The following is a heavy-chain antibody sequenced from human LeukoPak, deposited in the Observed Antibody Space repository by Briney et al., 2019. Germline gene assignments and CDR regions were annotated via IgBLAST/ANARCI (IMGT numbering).Heavy chain of an antibody. V-gene: IGHV2-5*01. CDR3: AHRRREGTVTTGFDY. D-gene: IGHD4-17*01. CDR1: GFSLRTSGVG. J-gene: IGHJ4*02. Sequence: ESGPTLVKPTQTLTLTCTFSGFSLRTSGVGVGWIRQPPGKALEWLSLIYWNDDKRYSPSLKSRVTITKDTSKNQVVLTMTNMDPVDTATYYCAHRRREGTVTTGFDYWGQGTLSPSPQ. CDR2: IYWNDDK.